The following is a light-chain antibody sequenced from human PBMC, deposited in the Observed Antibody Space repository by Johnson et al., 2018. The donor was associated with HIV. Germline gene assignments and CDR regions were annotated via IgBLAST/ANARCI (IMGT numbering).Light chain of an antibody. V-gene: IGLV1-51*01. CDR1: SSNIGRNY. J-gene: IGLJ1*01. Sequence: QSILTQPPSVSAATGQKVTISCSGSSSNIGRNYVSWYQQLPGTAPKLLIFDNNKRPSGIPDRFSGSKSGPLATLDITGLQTGDEAEYYCGTWDTSPSGCGVFGTGTKVTVL. CDR3: GTWDTSPSGCGV. CDR2: DNN.